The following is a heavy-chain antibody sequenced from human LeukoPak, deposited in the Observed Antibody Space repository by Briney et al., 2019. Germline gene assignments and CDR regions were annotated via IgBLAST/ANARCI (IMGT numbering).Heavy chain of an antibody. CDR3: AGRYSSSWPGSFDY. Sequence: SETLSLTCVVYGVSFSGYYWSWIRQPPGKGLEWIGEINHSGSTNYNPSLKSRVTISVDTSKNQFSLKLSSVTAADTTVYYCAGRYSSSWPGSFDYWGQGTLVTVSS. J-gene: IGHJ4*02. CDR1: GVSFSGYY. V-gene: IGHV4-34*01. D-gene: IGHD6-13*01. CDR2: INHSGST.